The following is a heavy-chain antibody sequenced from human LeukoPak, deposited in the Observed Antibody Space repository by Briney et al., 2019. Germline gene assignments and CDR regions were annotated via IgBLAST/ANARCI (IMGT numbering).Heavy chain of an antibody. V-gene: IGHV3-23*01. J-gene: IGHJ4*02. D-gene: IGHD3-10*01. Sequence: GGSLRLSCAASGFTFSSYAMSWVRQAPGKGLEWVSAISGSGGSTYYADSVKGRFTISRDNSKNTLYRKMNSLRAEDTAVYYCARGKYYYASGSDPLFDYWGQGTLVTVSS. CDR3: ARGKYYYASGSDPLFDY. CDR2: ISGSGGST. CDR1: GFTFSSYA.